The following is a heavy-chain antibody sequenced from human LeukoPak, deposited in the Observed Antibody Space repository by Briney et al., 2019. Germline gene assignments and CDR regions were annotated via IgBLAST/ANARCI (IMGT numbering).Heavy chain of an antibody. Sequence: SETLSLTCTVSGYSISSGYYWGWIRQPPGKGLEWIGSIYHSGSTYYNPSLKSRVTISVDTSKNQFSLKLSSVTAADTAVYYCAGGYSYGYDYWGQGTLVTVSS. CDR3: AGGYSYGYDY. J-gene: IGHJ4*02. CDR2: IYHSGST. CDR1: GYSISSGYY. V-gene: IGHV4-38-2*02. D-gene: IGHD5-18*01.